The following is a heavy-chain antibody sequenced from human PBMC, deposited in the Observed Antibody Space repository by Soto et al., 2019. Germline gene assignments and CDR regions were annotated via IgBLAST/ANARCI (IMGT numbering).Heavy chain of an antibody. Sequence: TLSLTGAVSGGSISGGGYSWSWIRQPPGKGLEWIGYIYHSGSTYYNPSLKSRVTISVDRSKNQFSLKLASVTAADTAVYYCARGHYYGSGSYTVRYYYGMDVWGQGTTVTVSS. CDR2: IYHSGST. V-gene: IGHV4-30-2*01. D-gene: IGHD3-10*01. CDR1: GGSISGGGYS. J-gene: IGHJ6*02. CDR3: ARGHYYGSGSYTVRYYYGMDV.